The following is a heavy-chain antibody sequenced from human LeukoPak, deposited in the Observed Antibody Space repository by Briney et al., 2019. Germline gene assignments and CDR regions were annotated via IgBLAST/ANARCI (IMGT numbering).Heavy chain of an antibody. CDR3: AKDRMATITGFDY. D-gene: IGHD5-24*01. J-gene: IGHJ4*02. Sequence: GGSLRLSCAASGFTFSSYGMHWVRQAPGKGLEWVAVIWYDGSNKYYADSVKGRFTIPRDNSKNTLYLQMNSLRAEDTAVYYCAKDRMATITGFDYWGQGTLVTVSS. CDR2: IWYDGSNK. V-gene: IGHV3-33*06. CDR1: GFTFSSYG.